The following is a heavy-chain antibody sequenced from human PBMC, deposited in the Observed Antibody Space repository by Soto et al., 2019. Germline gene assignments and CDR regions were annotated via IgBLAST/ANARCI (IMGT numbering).Heavy chain of an antibody. CDR3: AKDLGTVTTHYFDY. Sequence: GGSLRLSCVASGFTFNRYWMSWVRQAPGKGLEWVANIKEDGSEQYYVDSVKGRFTISRDNSKNTLYLQMNSLRAEDTAVYYFAKDLGTVTTHYFDYWGQGTLVTVSS. J-gene: IGHJ4*02. CDR2: IKEDGSEQ. V-gene: IGHV3-7*01. CDR1: GFTFNRYW. D-gene: IGHD4-17*01.